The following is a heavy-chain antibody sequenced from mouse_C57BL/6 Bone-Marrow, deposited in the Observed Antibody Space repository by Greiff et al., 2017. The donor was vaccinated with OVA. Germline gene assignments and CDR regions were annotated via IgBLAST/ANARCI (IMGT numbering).Heavy chain of an antibody. D-gene: IGHD2-1*01. Sequence: VQLQQSGPELVKPGASVKIPCKASGYTFTDYNMDWVKQSPGKSLEWIGDINPNNGGTIYNQKFKGKATLTVDKSSSTAYMELRSLTSEDTAVYYCARDYYGNYGDWYFDVWGTGTTVTVSS. V-gene: IGHV1-18*01. CDR1: GYTFTDYN. CDR2: INPNNGGT. CDR3: ARDYYGNYGDWYFDV. J-gene: IGHJ1*03.